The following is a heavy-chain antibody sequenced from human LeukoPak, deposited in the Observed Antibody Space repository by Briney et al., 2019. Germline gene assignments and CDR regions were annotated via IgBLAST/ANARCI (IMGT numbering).Heavy chain of an antibody. CDR2: IKQDGNQK. D-gene: IGHD2-15*01. Sequence: GGSLRLSCAASGFTFSSYWMSWVRQAPGKGLEGVAIIKQDGNQKNYVDSVKGRFTISRDNAKNSLYLQMNSLRAEDTAVYYCVRGLVGYCSGGAWDGTCFDYWGQGTLVSVSS. CDR1: GFTFSSYW. V-gene: IGHV3-7*03. CDR3: VRGLVGYCSGGAWDGTCFDY. J-gene: IGHJ4*02.